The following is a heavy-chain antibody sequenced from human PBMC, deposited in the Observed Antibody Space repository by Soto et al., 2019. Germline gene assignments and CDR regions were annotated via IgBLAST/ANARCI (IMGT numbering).Heavy chain of an antibody. J-gene: IGHJ6*02. Sequence: SETLSLTCTVSGGSISSYYWSWIRQPPGKGLEWIGYIYYSGSTNYNPSLKSRVTISVDTSKNQFSLKLSSVTAADTAVYYCARFGYYDSSGPHYYYYGMDVWGQGTTVTVSS. CDR3: ARFGYYDSSGPHYYYYGMDV. CDR1: GGSISSYY. CDR2: IYYSGST. D-gene: IGHD3-22*01. V-gene: IGHV4-59*01.